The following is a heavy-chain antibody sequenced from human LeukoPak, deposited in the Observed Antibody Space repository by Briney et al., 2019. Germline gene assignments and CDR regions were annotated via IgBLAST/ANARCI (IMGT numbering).Heavy chain of an antibody. CDR1: GFTFSSYG. V-gene: IGHV3-30*18. D-gene: IGHD2-15*01. J-gene: IGHJ4*02. CDR3: VKTDKSAVDGDY. Sequence: GGSLRLSCAASGFTFSSYGMHWVRQAPGKGLEWVAVISYDGSNKYYADSVKGRFTISRDNSKNALYLQMDSLRAEDTAIYYCVKTDKSAVDGDYWGQGTLVTVSP. CDR2: ISYDGSNK.